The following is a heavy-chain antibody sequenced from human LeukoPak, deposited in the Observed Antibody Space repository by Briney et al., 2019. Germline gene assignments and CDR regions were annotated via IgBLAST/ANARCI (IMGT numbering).Heavy chain of an antibody. CDR2: IYYSVST. Sequence: SETLSLTCTISGDSISSGGYWRWIRQHPGKGLEWIGYIYYSVSTYYTPALQSRVTISVDTSKNQFSLKLNSVSAADTAVYYCARDGPSRSLYLWGQGTLVTVSS. D-gene: IGHD2-2*02. J-gene: IGHJ4*02. CDR3: ARDGPSRSLYL. CDR1: GDSISSGGY. V-gene: IGHV4-31*03.